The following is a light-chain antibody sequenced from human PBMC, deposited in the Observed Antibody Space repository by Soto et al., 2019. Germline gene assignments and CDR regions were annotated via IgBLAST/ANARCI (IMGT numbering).Light chain of an antibody. Sequence: QSVLTQPPSVSGAPGQRVTISCTGSSSNIGAGYDVHWYQQLPGTAPKLLIAGNRNRPSSVPDRFSGSKSVTSTTLAITGLQVEEAADYYYQSYDSSLSGRVFGRGTTVTVL. CDR3: QSYDSSLSGRV. V-gene: IGLV1-40*01. J-gene: IGLJ3*02. CDR2: GNR. CDR1: SSNIGAGYD.